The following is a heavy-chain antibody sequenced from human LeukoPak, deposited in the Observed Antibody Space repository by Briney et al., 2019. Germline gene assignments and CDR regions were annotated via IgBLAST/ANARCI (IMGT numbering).Heavy chain of an antibody. CDR1: GGSFSGYY. V-gene: IGHV4-34*01. CDR3: GTSYYDSSGYYYDDAFDI. J-gene: IGHJ3*02. Sequence: SETLSLTCAVYGGSFSGYYWSWIRQPPGKGLEWIGEINHSGSTNYNPSLKSRVTISVDTSKNQFSLKLSSVTAADTALYYCGTSYYDSSGYYYDDAFDIWGQGTMVTVSS. D-gene: IGHD3-22*01. CDR2: INHSGST.